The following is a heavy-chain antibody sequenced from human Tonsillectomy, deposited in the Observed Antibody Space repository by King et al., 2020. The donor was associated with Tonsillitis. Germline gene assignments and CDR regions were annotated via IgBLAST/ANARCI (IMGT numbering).Heavy chain of an antibody. CDR1: GFSLSNARMG. J-gene: IGHJ5*02. CDR3: ARTRIFGVIITNWFDP. CDR2: IFSNDEK. D-gene: IGHD3-3*02. Sequence: VTLKESGPVLVKPTETLTLTCTVSGFSLSNARMGVSWIRQPPGKALEWLAHIFSNDEKSYSTSLKIRLTISKDTSKSQVVLTMTNMDPVDTATYYCARTRIFGVIITNWFDPWGQGTLVTVSS. V-gene: IGHV2-26*01.